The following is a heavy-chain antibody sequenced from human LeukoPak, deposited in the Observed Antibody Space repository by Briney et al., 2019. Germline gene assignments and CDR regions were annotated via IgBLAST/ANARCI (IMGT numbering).Heavy chain of an antibody. Sequence: PGGSLRLSCAASGFTLSSYAMSWVRQAPGKGLEWVSAISGSGGSTYYADSVKGRFTISRDNSKNTLYLQMNSPRAEDTAVYYGAKARQYYYDSSGYDYWGQGTLVTVSS. D-gene: IGHD3-22*01. J-gene: IGHJ4*02. CDR1: GFTLSSYA. V-gene: IGHV3-23*01. CDR3: AKARQYYYDSSGYDY. CDR2: ISGSGGST.